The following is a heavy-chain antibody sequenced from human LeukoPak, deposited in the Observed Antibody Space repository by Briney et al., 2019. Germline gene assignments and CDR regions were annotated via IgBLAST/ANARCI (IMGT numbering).Heavy chain of an antibody. V-gene: IGHV4-34*01. Sequence: PSETLSLTCAVYGGSFSGYYWSWIRQPPGKGLEWIGEINHSGSTNYNLSLKSRVTISVDTSKNQFSLKLSSVTAADTAVYYCARVRPNYYYYMDVWGKGTTVTVSS. CDR1: GGSFSGYY. CDR2: INHSGST. CDR3: ARVRPNYYYYMDV. J-gene: IGHJ6*03.